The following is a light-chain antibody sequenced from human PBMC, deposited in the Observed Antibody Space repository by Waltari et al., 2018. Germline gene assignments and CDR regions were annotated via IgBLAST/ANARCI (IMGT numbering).Light chain of an antibody. J-gene: IGLJ2*01. V-gene: IGLV3-21*01. CDR3: QVWDSNTDHVV. CDR2: DDS. Sequence: SPVLTHPPSVSLAPGKTARIPWGGNNIGVKSGHWYQQKPGQARPLVIYDDSDRPSGIPERFSGSNSGNTATLTISRVEAGDEADYYCQVWDSNTDHVVFGGGTKLTVL. CDR1: NIGVKS.